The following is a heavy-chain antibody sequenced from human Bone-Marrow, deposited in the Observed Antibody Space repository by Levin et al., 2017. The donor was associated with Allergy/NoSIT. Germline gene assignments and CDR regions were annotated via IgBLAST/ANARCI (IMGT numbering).Heavy chain of an antibody. V-gene: IGHV5-51*01. CDR2: IYPTDSDT. J-gene: IGHJ3*01. Sequence: GESLKISCEGSGDIFSNYWVAWVRHMPGKGLEWMGSIYPTDSDTRYSPSFQGQVTISVDKSISTAYLQWNGLKASDTAMYYCATQAAGPGAFDVWGQGTMVTVSS. CDR1: GDIFSNYW. CDR3: ATQAAGPGAFDV. D-gene: IGHD6-19*01.